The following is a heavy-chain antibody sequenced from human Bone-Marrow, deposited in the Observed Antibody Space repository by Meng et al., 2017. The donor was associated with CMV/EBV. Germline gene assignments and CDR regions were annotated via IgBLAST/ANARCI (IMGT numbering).Heavy chain of an antibody. J-gene: IGHJ4*02. V-gene: IGHV3-11*04. CDR1: GFTFSDYY. Sequence: GESLKISCAASGFTFSDYYMSWIRQAPGKGLEWVSYISSSGSTIYYADSVKGRFTISRDNAKNSLYLQMNSLRAEDTAAYYCASVVVPAAFNYWGQGTLVTVSS. CDR3: ASVVVPAAFNY. D-gene: IGHD2-2*01. CDR2: ISSSGSTI.